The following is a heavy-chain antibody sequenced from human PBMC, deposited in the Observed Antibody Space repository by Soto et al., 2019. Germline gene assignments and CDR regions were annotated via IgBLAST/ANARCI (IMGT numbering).Heavy chain of an antibody. CDR3: ARHRITMVRGVIPIRGWFDP. CDR2: IYYSGST. CDR1: GGSISSSSYY. V-gene: IGHV4-39*01. J-gene: IGHJ5*02. Sequence: QLQLQESGPGLVKPSETLSLTCTVSGGSISSSSYYWGWIRQPPGKGLEWIGSIYYSGSTYYNPSLKSRVTISVDTSKNQFSLKLSSVTAADTAVYYCARHRITMVRGVIPIRGWFDPWGQGTLVTVSS. D-gene: IGHD3-10*01.